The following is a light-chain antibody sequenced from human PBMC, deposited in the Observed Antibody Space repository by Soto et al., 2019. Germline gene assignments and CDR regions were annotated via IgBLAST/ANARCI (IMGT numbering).Light chain of an antibody. CDR1: QSISSW. J-gene: IGKJ1*01. V-gene: IGKV1-5*03. Sequence: DIQMTQSPSTLSASVGDRVTITCRASQSISSWLAWYHQKPGKAPKLLIYKASSLERGVPSRFSGSGSGTEFTLTISSLQPDDFATYYCQQYNSYSRTFGQGTKVEIK. CDR2: KAS. CDR3: QQYNSYSRT.